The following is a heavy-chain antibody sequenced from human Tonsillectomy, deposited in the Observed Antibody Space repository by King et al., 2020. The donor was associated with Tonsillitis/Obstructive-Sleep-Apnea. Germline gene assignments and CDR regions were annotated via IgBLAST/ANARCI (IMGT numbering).Heavy chain of an antibody. J-gene: IGHJ4*02. V-gene: IGHV3-20*04. Sequence: VQLVESGGGVVRPGGSLRLSCAASGFTFDDYGMSWVRQAPGKGLEWVSGTNWKGCSTGYADSGKGRFTISRDNAKNSLYLQMNSLRAEDTALYYCARDHLEWFYFDYWGQGTLVTVSS. CDR2: TNWKGCST. D-gene: IGHD3-3*01. CDR1: GFTFDDYG. CDR3: ARDHLEWFYFDY.